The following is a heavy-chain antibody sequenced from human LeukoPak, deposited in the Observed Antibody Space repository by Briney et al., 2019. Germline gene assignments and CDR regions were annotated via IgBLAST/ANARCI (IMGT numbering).Heavy chain of an antibody. CDR2: INHSGST. V-gene: IGHV4-34*01. D-gene: IGHD2-15*01. J-gene: IGHJ4*02. Sequence: SETLSLTCAVYGGSFSGYYWSWIRQPPGKGLEWIGEINHSGSTNHNPSLKSRVTISVDTSKNQFSLKLSSVTAADTAVYYCAKFGGMCDSMVVAATRRFDYWGQGTLVTVSS. CDR1: GGSFSGYY. CDR3: AKFGGMCDSMVVAATRRFDY.